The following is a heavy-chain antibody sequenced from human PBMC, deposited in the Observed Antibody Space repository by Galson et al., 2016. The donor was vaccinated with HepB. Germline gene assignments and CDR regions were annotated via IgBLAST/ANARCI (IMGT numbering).Heavy chain of an antibody. Sequence: CAISGDSVSSNSAAWNWIRQSPSRGLEWLGRTYYRSKWHNDYAESVKSRITLNPGTSNNQFSLHLNSVTPEDTAVYYCAREAPQVDRYYYGMDVWGQGTTVTVSS. CDR2: TYYRSKWHN. V-gene: IGHV6-1*01. CDR3: AREAPQVDRYYYGMDV. CDR1: GDSVSSNSAA. D-gene: IGHD4/OR15-4a*01. J-gene: IGHJ6*02.